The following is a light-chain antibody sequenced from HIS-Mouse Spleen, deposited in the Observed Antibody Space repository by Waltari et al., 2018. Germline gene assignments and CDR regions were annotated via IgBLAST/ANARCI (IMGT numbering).Light chain of an antibody. V-gene: IGLV3-10*01. CDR3: YSTDSSGNHRV. Sequence: SYELTQPPSVSVSPGQTARITCSGDALPKKYAYWYQQKSGQAPVLVIYEDSKRPSGLPGSLSGSSSGTMATLTISGAQVEDEAGYYCYSTDSSGNHRVFGGGTKLTVL. J-gene: IGLJ2*01. CDR1: ALPKKY. CDR2: EDS.